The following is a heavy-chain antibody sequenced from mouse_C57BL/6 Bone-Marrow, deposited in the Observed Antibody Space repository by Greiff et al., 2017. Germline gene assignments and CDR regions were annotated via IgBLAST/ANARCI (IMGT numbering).Heavy chain of an antibody. D-gene: IGHD1-1*01. CDR1: GFTFSSYA. CDR2: ISDGGSYT. Sequence: EVKLVESGGGLVKPGGSLKLSCAASGFTFSSYAMSWVRQTPEKRLEWVATISDGGSYTYYPDNVKGRFTISRDNAKNNLYLQMSHLKSEDTAMYYCARVTTGNWYFDVWGTGTTVTVSS. CDR3: ARVTTGNWYFDV. V-gene: IGHV5-4*03. J-gene: IGHJ1*03.